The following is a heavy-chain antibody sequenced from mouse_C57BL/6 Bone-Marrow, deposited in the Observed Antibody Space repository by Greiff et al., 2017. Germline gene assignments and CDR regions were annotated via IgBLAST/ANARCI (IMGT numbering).Heavy chain of an antibody. D-gene: IGHD1-1*01. Sequence: DVKLVESGGGLVKPGGSLKLSCAASGFTFSSYAMSWVRQTPEKRLEWVATISDGGSYTYYPDNVKGRFTISRDNAKNNLYLQMSHLKSEDTAMYYCARSSITTVVGDAMDYWGQGTSVTVSS. J-gene: IGHJ4*01. V-gene: IGHV5-4*03. CDR3: ARSSITTVVGDAMDY. CDR1: GFTFSSYA. CDR2: ISDGGSYT.